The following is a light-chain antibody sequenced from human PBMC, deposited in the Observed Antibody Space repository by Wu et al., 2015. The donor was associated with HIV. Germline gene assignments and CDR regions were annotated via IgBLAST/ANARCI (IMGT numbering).Light chain of an antibody. CDR3: QQYGSSPRT. Sequence: EIVLTQSPGTLSLSPGERATLSCRASQSVSSNSLAWYQQKPGQAPRLLIYGASNRASGIPDRFSGSGSATDFTLTISRLEPEDFAVYYCQQYGSSPRTFGQGTKREIK. J-gene: IGKJ2*01. CDR1: QSVSSNS. CDR2: GAS. V-gene: IGKV3-20*01.